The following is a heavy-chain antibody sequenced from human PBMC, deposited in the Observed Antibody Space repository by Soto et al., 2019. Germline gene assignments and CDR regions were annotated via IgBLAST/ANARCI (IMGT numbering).Heavy chain of an antibody. CDR2: LDANSGGT. V-gene: IGHV1-2*04. D-gene: IGHD3-3*01. J-gene: IGHJ4*02. Sequence: QVQLVQSGAEVKKPGASVKVSCEASGYTFTDYYMHWVRQAPGQGLEWMGWLDANSGGTKYAQKFQGWVTMTRDTSISTVYMELSRLRSDDTAVYYCAIRLAYYDFWSGYPHWGQGTLVTVSS. CDR1: GYTFTDYY. CDR3: AIRLAYYDFWSGYPH.